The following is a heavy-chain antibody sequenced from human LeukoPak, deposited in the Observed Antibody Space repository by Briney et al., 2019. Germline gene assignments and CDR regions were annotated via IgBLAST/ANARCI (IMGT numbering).Heavy chain of an antibody. Sequence: PSETLSLTCTVSGGSISSGGYYWSWIRQHPGKGLEWIGYIYYSGSTYYNPSLKSRVTISVDTSKNQFSLKLSSVTAADTAVYYCARAQTYYDFWSGYSGFDWFDPWGRGTLVTVSS. CDR1: GGSISSGGYY. CDR2: IYYSGST. J-gene: IGHJ5*02. CDR3: ARAQTYYDFWSGYSGFDWFDP. V-gene: IGHV4-31*03. D-gene: IGHD3-3*01.